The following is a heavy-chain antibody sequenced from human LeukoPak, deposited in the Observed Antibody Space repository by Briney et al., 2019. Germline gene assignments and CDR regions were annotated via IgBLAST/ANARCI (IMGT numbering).Heavy chain of an antibody. D-gene: IGHD1-26*01. Sequence: ASVKVSCKVSGYTLTELSMHWVRQAPGKGLEWMGGFDPEDGETIYAQKFQGRVTMTEDTSTDTAYMELSSLRSEDTAVYHCATSSHYVGATDYWGQGTLVTVSS. J-gene: IGHJ4*02. CDR3: ATSSHYVGATDY. CDR2: FDPEDGET. V-gene: IGHV1-24*01. CDR1: GYTLTELS.